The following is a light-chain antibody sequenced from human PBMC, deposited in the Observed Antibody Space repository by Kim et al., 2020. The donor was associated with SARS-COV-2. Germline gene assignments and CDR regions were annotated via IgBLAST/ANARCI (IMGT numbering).Light chain of an antibody. CDR1: SSDVGGYNY. CDR3: NSYTSSSTLV. V-gene: IGLV2-14*04. CDR2: DVS. J-gene: IGLJ3*02. Sequence: GQSFTSSCTGTSSDVGGYNYVSWYQQHPGKAPKLMIYDVSKRPSGVSNRFSGSKSGNTASLTISGLQAEDEADYYCNSYTSSSTLVFGGGTQLTVL.